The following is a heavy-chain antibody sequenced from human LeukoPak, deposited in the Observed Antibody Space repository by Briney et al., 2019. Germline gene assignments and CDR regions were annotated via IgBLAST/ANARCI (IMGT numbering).Heavy chain of an antibody. D-gene: IGHD1-1*01. CDR3: LNEHGG. CDR1: GYTFTGSF. V-gene: IGHV1-2*02. J-gene: IGHJ1*01. CDR2: ISPASGAT. Sequence: ASVKVSCKASGYTFTGSFMHWVRQAPGQGFEWIGWISPASGATKYAQNFQGRVTLTTDTSITTAYMELSSLTSDDTASYYCLNEHGGWGQGTPVTVSS.